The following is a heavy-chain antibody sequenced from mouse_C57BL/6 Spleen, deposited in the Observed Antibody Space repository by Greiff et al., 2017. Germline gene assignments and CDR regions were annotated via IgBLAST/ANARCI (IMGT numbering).Heavy chain of an antibody. D-gene: IGHD1-1*01. Sequence: VQLQESGPGLVKPSQSLSLTCSVTGYSITSGYYWNWIRQFPGNKLEWMGYISYDGSNNYNPSLKNRISITRDTSKNQFFLKLNSVTTEDTATYDCAKITTVVGPFAYWGQGTLVTVSA. V-gene: IGHV3-6*01. CDR3: AKITTVVGPFAY. CDR2: ISYDGSN. CDR1: GYSITSGYY. J-gene: IGHJ3*01.